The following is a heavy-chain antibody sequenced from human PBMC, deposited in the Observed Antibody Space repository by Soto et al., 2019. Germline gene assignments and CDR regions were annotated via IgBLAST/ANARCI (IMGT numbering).Heavy chain of an antibody. CDR1: GYTVTSYG. Sequence: QVQLVQSGGEVTKPGASVKVSCTSSGYTVTSYGVSWVRQAPGQGLEWLGWISVYTGNTKQAQKFQDRVTLTTEASTGTASLELRSLRSDDTAVYYCARDRCTTDKCYTHHFDVWGQGTTVTVSS. V-gene: IGHV1-18*04. J-gene: IGHJ6*02. D-gene: IGHD2-8*01. CDR2: ISVYTGNT. CDR3: ARDRCTTDKCYTHHFDV.